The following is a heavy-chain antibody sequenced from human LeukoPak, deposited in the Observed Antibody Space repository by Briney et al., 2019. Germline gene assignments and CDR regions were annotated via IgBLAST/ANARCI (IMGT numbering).Heavy chain of an antibody. CDR1: GFTVSSNY. CDR3: ARARDYDFWSGYGN. J-gene: IGHJ4*02. Sequence: PGGSLRLSCAASGFTVSSNYMSWVRQAPGKGPEWVSVIYSGGSTYYADSVEGRFTISRDNSKNTLYLQMNSLRAEDTAVYYCARARDYDFWSGYGNWGQGTLVTVSS. D-gene: IGHD3-3*01. CDR2: IYSGGST. V-gene: IGHV3-53*01.